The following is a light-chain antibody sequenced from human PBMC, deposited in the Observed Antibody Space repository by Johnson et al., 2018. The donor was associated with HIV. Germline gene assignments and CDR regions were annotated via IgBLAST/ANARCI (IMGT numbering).Light chain of an antibody. CDR3: GTWDSSLSAYV. CDR2: ENN. V-gene: IGLV1-51*02. CDR1: SSNIGNNY. Sequence: ILTQPPSVSAAPGQKVTISCSGSSSNIGNNYVSWYQQLPGTAPKLLIYENNKRPSGIPDRFSGSKSGTSATLAITGLPTGDEADYYCGTWDSSLSAYVFGTGTKVTVL. J-gene: IGLJ1*01.